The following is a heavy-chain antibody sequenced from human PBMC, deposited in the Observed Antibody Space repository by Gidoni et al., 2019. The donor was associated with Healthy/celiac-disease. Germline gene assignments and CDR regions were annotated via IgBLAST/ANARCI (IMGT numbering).Heavy chain of an antibody. CDR2: ISYDGSNT. CDR3: ARDPDPPSGWYRLDY. Sequence: QGQLVESGGGVGQPGRALRLSCAASGFTFSSYAMHWVRQAPGTGLEWVAVISYDGSNTYYADSVKGRFTISRDNSKNTLYLQMNSLRAEDTAVYYCARDPDPPSGWYRLDYWGQGTLVTVSS. D-gene: IGHD6-19*01. V-gene: IGHV3-30-3*01. J-gene: IGHJ4*02. CDR1: GFTFSSYA.